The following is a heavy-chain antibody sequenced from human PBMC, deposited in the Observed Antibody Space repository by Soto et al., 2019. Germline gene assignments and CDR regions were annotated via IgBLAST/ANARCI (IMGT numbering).Heavy chain of an antibody. V-gene: IGHV5-51*01. CDR3: ARHNRYSSTWFEGWFDP. CDR2: MHPGDSDT. Sequence: GESLKISCKGSGYSFSNNWVGWVRQMPGKGLEWMGIMHPGDSDTRYSPSFQGQVTISADKSINTAYLRWSSLKPSDSAMYYCARHNRYSSTWFEGWFDPWGQGTLVTV. CDR1: GYSFSNNW. D-gene: IGHD6-13*01. J-gene: IGHJ5*02.